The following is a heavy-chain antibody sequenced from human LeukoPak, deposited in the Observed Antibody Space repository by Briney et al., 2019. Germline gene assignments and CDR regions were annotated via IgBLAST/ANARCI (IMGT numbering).Heavy chain of an antibody. CDR3: ARWSRENYYYYMDV. CDR2: IIPIFGTA. J-gene: IGHJ6*03. CDR1: GGTFSSYA. Sequence: SVKVSCKASGGTFSSYAISWVRQAPGQGLEWMGGIIPIFGTANYAQKFQGRVTITADKSTSTAYMELSSLRSEDTAMYYCARWSRENYYYYMDVWGKGTTVTISS. V-gene: IGHV1-69*06.